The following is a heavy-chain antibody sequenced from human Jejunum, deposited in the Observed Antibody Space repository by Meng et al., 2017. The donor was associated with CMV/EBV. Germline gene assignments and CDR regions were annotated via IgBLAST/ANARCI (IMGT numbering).Heavy chain of an antibody. CDR3: ARRDSSPGGWFDY. D-gene: IGHD3-10*01. CDR1: DSVSSHSAA. V-gene: IGHV6-1*01. J-gene: IGHJ4*02. CDR2: TYYRSKWYN. Sequence: DSVSSHSAAWNWIRQSPSRGLEWLGRTYYRSKWYNDYAVSVKSRITINPDTSKNQFSLQLNSVTPEDTAVYYCARRDSSPGGWFDYWGQGTLVTVSS.